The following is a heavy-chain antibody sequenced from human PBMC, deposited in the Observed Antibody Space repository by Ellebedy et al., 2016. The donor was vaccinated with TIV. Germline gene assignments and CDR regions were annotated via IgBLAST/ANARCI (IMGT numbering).Heavy chain of an antibody. V-gene: IGHV3-33*01. CDR1: GFTFSSYG. CDR3: ARDNVRIFSGMDV. Sequence: GGSLRLXXAASGFTFSSYGMHWVRQAPGKGLEWVAVIWYDGSNKYYADSVKGRFTISRDNSKNTLYLQMNSLRAEDTAVYYCARDNVRIFSGMDVWGQGTTVTVSS. J-gene: IGHJ6*02. CDR2: IWYDGSNK. D-gene: IGHD2-15*01.